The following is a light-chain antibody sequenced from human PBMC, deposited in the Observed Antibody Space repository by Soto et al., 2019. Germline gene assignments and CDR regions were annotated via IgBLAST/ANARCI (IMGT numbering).Light chain of an antibody. J-gene: IGKJ1*01. CDR1: QSVSRN. CDR3: QQYNNWHPGT. Sequence: EIWLAQCPGTLSVSPGERATLSWRASQSVSRNLAWYQHKPGQAPRLLIYGASTRATGIPARFSGSGSGTEFTLTISSLKPEDFAVYYCQQYNNWHPGTFGHGTKVDIK. CDR2: GAS. V-gene: IGKV3-15*01.